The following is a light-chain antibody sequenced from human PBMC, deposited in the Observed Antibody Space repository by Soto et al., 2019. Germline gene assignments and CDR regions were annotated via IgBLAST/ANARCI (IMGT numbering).Light chain of an antibody. V-gene: IGKV1-33*01. CDR1: QDITNH. CDR3: QHCHNLPWT. Sequence: DIQMTQSPSSLSASVGDRVTITCQASQDITNHLYWYQQKPGKAPKLLIYDAYNLETGVPSRFSGSGFGTDFTFIINNLQPEDFATYFCQHCHNLPWTFGQGTKVEIK. CDR2: DAY. J-gene: IGKJ1*01.